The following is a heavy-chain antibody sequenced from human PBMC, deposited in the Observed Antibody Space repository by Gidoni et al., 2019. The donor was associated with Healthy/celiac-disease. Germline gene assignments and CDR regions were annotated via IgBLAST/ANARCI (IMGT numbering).Heavy chain of an antibody. Sequence: QVQLQESGPGLVKPSETLSLTCTVSGYSISSGYYWGWIRQPPGKGLEWIGGIYHSGSTYYNPSLKSRVTISVDTSKNQFSLKLSSVTAADTAVYYCAHLAVAGDYWGQGTLVTVSS. CDR3: AHLAVAGDY. D-gene: IGHD6-19*01. V-gene: IGHV4-38-2*02. CDR2: IYHSGST. CDR1: GYSISSGYY. J-gene: IGHJ4*02.